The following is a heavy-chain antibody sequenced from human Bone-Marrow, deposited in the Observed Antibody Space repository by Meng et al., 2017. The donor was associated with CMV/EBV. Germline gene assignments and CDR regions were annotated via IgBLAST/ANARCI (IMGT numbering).Heavy chain of an antibody. CDR1: GFTFSVYA. V-gene: IGHV3-30*02. CDR2: IRFDGSDN. D-gene: IGHD1-14*01. Sequence: GESLKISCAASGFTFSVYAMHWVRQAPGKGLEWVAFIRFDGSDNYYADSVQGRFTISRDNSNNTLYLQMSSLRAEDTAVYYCAKGLRGRINRPYYFDYWGQGTLVTVSS. J-gene: IGHJ4*02. CDR3: AKGLRGRINRPYYFDY.